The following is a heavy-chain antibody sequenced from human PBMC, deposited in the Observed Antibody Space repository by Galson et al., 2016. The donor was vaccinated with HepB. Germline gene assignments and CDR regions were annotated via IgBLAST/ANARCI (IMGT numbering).Heavy chain of an antibody. J-gene: IGHJ5*01. CDR1: GFTFDDYV. V-gene: IGHV3-7*01. Sequence: SLRLSCAASGFTFDDYVMHWVRQAPGKGLEWVANINQDGSQTNYGDSVKGRFTISRDNAKNSLYLQMNSLRAEDTGVYYCARGHFDSWGQGTLVTVSS. CDR3: ARGHFDS. CDR2: INQDGSQT.